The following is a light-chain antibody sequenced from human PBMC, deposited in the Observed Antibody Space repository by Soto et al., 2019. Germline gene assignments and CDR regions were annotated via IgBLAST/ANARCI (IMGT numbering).Light chain of an antibody. Sequence: EIVMTQSPDTLSVSPGEGVTLSCRASQSVSSDLAWYQQKPGQSPRLLMYGASTRATDIPARFSGGGSGTEFTLTISCLQSEDVAIYYCQQYHDWPPITFGPGTKVEIK. CDR3: QQYHDWPPIT. V-gene: IGKV3-15*01. J-gene: IGKJ3*01. CDR2: GAS. CDR1: QSVSSD.